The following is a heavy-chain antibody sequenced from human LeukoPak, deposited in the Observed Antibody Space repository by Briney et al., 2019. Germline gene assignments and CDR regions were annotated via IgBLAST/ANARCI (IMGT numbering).Heavy chain of an antibody. J-gene: IGHJ3*02. V-gene: IGHV3-21*01. Sequence: GGSLRLSCAASGFTFSSYSMTWVRQAPGKGLEWVSSISSSSSYIYYADSVKGRFTISRDNAKNLLYLQMNSLRAEDTAVYYCALEITGAFDIWGQGTMVTVSS. D-gene: IGHD2-8*02. CDR2: ISSSSSYI. CDR1: GFTFSSYS. CDR3: ALEITGAFDI.